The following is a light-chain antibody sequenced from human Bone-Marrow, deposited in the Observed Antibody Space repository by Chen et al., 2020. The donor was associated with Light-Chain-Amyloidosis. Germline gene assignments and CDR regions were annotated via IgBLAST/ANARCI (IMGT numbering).Light chain of an antibody. CDR1: DLPTKY. CDR2: RDT. Sequence: ELTQPPSASVSPEQTTRITSGGDDLPTKYAYWYQQKPGQAPVLVIHRDTERPSGISERFSGSSSGTTATLTISGVQAEDEADYHCQSADSSGTYEVIFGGGTKLTVL. J-gene: IGLJ2*01. V-gene: IGLV3-25*03. CDR3: QSADSSGTYEVI.